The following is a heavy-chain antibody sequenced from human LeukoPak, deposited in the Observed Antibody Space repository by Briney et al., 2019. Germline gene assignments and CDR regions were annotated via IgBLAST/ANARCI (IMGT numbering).Heavy chain of an antibody. D-gene: IGHD2-15*01. CDR2: INPGSGGT. Sequence: ASVKVSCKASGCTFTAHHLHWVRQAPGQGLEWMGWINPGSGGTNNAQKFQGRVTMTMDTSLNTAYMELRRLKSDDTAVYYCARDLKADIVPYYGMDVWGQGTTVTVS. J-gene: IGHJ6*02. CDR1: GCTFTAHH. CDR3: ARDLKADIVPYYGMDV. V-gene: IGHV1-2*02.